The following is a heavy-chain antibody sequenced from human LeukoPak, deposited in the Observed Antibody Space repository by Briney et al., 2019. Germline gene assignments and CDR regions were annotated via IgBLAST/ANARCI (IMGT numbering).Heavy chain of an antibody. CDR3: ARSGQQLNYYYGLDV. J-gene: IGHJ6*02. D-gene: IGHD6-13*01. Sequence: GGSLRLSCAASGFTFSSYAMSWVRQAPGKGLEWVSAISGSGGSTYYADSVKGRFTISRDTSKNTLYLQMNSLRAEDTAVYYCARSGQQLNYYYGLDVWGQGTTVTVSS. V-gene: IGHV3-23*01. CDR1: GFTFSSYA. CDR2: ISGSGGST.